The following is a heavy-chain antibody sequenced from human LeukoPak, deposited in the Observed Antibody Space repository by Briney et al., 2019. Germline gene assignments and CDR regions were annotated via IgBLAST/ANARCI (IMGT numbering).Heavy chain of an antibody. Sequence: GGSLRLSCAASGFTLSSYDTHWVRQATGKGLEWVSGIGNAGDTYYSASVKGRFTLSRENARNSLYLQMNNLRAGDTAVYYCARVNPHLSAFDFWGQGTLVTVSS. CDR3: ARVNPHLSAFDF. CDR2: IGNAGDT. D-gene: IGHD3-16*02. J-gene: IGHJ4*02. CDR1: GFTLSSYD. V-gene: IGHV3-13*04.